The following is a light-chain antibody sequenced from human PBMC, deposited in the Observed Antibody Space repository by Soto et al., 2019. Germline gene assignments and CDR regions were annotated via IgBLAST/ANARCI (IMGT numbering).Light chain of an antibody. CDR2: GAS. CDR1: QSVSSS. J-gene: IGKJ3*01. CDR3: QQYNNWPPFT. V-gene: IGKV3-15*01. Sequence: EIVMTQSPATLSVSPGERVTLSCRASQSVSSSLAWYQQKPGQAPRLLIYGASTRATGIPARFSGSGSGTEFTLNISSMQSEDFAVYYCQQYNNWPPFTFGPGTKVDIK.